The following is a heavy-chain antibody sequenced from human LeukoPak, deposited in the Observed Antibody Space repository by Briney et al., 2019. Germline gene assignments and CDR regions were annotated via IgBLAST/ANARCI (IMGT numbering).Heavy chain of an antibody. Sequence: KPSETLSLTCAVYGGSFSGYYWSWIRQPPGKGLEWIGEINHSGSTNYNPSLKSRVTISVDTSKNQFSLKLSSVTAADTAVYYCARFPGYSSGWYYMDVWGKGTTVTVFS. V-gene: IGHV4-34*01. J-gene: IGHJ6*03. CDR3: ARFPGYSSGWYYMDV. CDR2: INHSGST. D-gene: IGHD6-19*01. CDR1: GGSFSGYY.